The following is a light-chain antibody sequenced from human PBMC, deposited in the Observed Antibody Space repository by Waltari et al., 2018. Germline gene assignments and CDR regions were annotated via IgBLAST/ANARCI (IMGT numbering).Light chain of an antibody. J-gene: IGLJ3*02. CDR3: MLYMPSGDWM. CDR1: SGSVSPNNF. CDR2: NTN. Sequence: TVVTQQPSFSVSPGGTLTLPCVLRSGSVSPNNFPSWYQQTTAQAPLTLIYNTNIRSSGVPDRFSGSILGNKAALVITGAQADDECDYYCMLYMPSGDWMFGGGTKLTVL. V-gene: IGLV8-61*01.